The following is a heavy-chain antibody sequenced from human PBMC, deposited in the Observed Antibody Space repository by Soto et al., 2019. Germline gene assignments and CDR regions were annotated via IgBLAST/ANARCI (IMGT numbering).Heavy chain of an antibody. J-gene: IGHJ4*02. CDR2: IYYRGSS. CDR3: ARGLSSGYYEFDC. V-gene: IGHV4-31*03. CDR1: GGSVTVGNYY. D-gene: IGHD3-22*01. Sequence: TLSLTCTVSGGSVTVGNYYWSWIRQQPGKGLEWIGYIYYRGSSYYNPSLKSRVSISVDTSKNQFSLKLNSVTAADTAVYYCARGLSSGYYEFDCWGQGTLVTVSS.